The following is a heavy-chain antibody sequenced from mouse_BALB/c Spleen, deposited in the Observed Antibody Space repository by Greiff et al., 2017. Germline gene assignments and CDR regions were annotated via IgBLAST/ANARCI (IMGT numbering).Heavy chain of an antibody. J-gene: IGHJ1*01. CDR1: GFAFSSYD. D-gene: IGHD2-4*01. V-gene: IGHV5-12-1*01. CDR3: ARSTMIRYFDV. CDR2: ISSGGGST. Sequence: EVKLVESGGGLVKPGGSLKLSCAASGFAFSSYDMSWVRQTPEKRLEWVADISSGGGSTYYPDTVKGRFTISRDNAKNTLYLQMSSLKSEDTAMYYCARSTMIRYFDVWGAGTTVTVSS.